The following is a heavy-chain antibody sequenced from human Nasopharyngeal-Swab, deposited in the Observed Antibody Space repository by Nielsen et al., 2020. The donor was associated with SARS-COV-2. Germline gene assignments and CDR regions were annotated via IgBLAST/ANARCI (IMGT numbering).Heavy chain of an antibody. V-gene: IGHV4-39*01. CDR3: ATLSSSWYEFYFDY. Sequence: GSLRLSCTVSGGSISSSTYYWAWIRQPPGKGLEWIGSIYYGGSTYYNPSLKSRVTISVDTSKNQFSLKLSSVTAADTAVYYCATLSSSWYEFYFDYWGQGTLVTVSS. CDR2: IYYGGST. D-gene: IGHD6-13*01. CDR1: GGSISSSTYY. J-gene: IGHJ4*02.